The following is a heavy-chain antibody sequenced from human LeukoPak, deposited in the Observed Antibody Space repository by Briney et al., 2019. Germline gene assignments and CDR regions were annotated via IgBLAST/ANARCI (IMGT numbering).Heavy chain of an antibody. CDR1: GFTFSSYS. V-gene: IGHV3-21*01. D-gene: IGHD4-17*01. CDR2: ISSTSVYL. CDR3: ARSRTTVTKDALDY. Sequence: PGGSLRLSCAASGFTFSSYSMNWVRQAPGKGLEWVSSISSTSVYLYYANSVKGRFTISRDNAKNSLYLQMNSLRAEDTAVYYCARSRTTVTKDALDYWGQGTLVTVSS. J-gene: IGHJ4*02.